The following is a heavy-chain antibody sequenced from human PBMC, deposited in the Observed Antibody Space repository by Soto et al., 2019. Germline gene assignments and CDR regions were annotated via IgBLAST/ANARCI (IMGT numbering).Heavy chain of an antibody. V-gene: IGHV4-59*01. Sequence: QVQLQESAPGLVKPSETLSLTCTVSGGSISSYYWSWIRQPPGKGLEWIGYIYYSGSTNYNTSLKSRVTISVDTSKNQFSLKLSSVTAADTAVYYCAGGITRIVVALDYWGQGTLVTVSS. D-gene: IGHD3-22*01. CDR2: IYYSGST. J-gene: IGHJ4*02. CDR1: GGSISSYY. CDR3: AGGITRIVVALDY.